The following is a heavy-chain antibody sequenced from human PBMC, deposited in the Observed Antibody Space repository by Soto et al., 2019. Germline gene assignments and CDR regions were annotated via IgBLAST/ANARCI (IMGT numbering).Heavy chain of an antibody. Sequence: PSETVSLTCAVSGCSISSGGYSWSWIRQPPGKGLEWIGYIYHSGSTYYNPSLKSRVTISVDRSKNQFSLKLSSVTAADTAVYYCARDPAPWGQGTLVTVSS. CDR1: GCSISSGGYS. J-gene: IGHJ5*02. V-gene: IGHV4-30-2*01. CDR3: ARDPAP. CDR2: IYHSGST.